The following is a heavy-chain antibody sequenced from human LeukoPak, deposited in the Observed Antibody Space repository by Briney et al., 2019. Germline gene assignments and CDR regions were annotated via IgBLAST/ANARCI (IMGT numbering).Heavy chain of an antibody. D-gene: IGHD1-26*01. Sequence: PGGSLRLSCAASGFSNSALNWVRQAPGQGLEWISTISNTGVATYYADSVKGRFTISRDNSKNTLYLQMNSLRAEDTAVYYCAKVGLQSYYFDYWGQGTLVTVSS. J-gene: IGHJ4*02. CDR2: ISNTGVAT. CDR3: AKVGLQSYYFDY. CDR1: GFSNSA. V-gene: IGHV3-23*05.